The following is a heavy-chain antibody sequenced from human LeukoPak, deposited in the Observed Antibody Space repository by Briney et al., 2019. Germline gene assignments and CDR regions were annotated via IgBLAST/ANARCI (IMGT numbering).Heavy chain of an antibody. CDR1: GGSISSSTYY. J-gene: IGHJ5*02. Sequence: SETLSLTCSVSGGSISSSTYYWGWLRQPPGKGLEWIGNIYNSGSTYYNPSLKSRVTISVDTFKNQFSLKLSSVTAADTAVYYCARQAYSSNLGWFDPWGQGTLVTVSS. D-gene: IGHD6-13*01. CDR2: IYNSGST. CDR3: ARQAYSSNLGWFDP. V-gene: IGHV4-39*01.